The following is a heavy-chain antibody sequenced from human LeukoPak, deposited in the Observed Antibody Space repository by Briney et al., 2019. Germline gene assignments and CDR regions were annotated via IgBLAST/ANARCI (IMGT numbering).Heavy chain of an antibody. CDR1: GGSINTYY. CDR2: IYTNGST. D-gene: IGHD6-6*01. Sequence: PSETLSLTCTVSGGSINTYYWNWIRQPAGKGLEWIGRIYTNGSTNHNPSLKSRVSISIDKSKNQFSLRLSSVTAADTAVYYCARGNSSSSCDYWGQGTLVTVSS. CDR3: ARGNSSSSCDY. V-gene: IGHV4-4*07. J-gene: IGHJ4*02.